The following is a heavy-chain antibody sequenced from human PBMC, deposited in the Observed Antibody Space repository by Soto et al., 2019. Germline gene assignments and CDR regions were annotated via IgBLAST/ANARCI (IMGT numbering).Heavy chain of an antibody. CDR3: ARDHLPAAGTGGFDP. CDR2: IYHSGNT. D-gene: IGHD6-13*01. V-gene: IGHV4-4*02. CDR1: GGSISTGNW. Sequence: QVQLQESGPGLVKPSGTLSLTCAVSGGSISTGNWWSWVRQPPGKGLEWIGEIYHSGNTNYNPSLKSRVTISVDPSKNQFSLKLRFVTAADTGVYYCARDHLPAAGTGGFDPWGQGTLVTVSS. J-gene: IGHJ5*02.